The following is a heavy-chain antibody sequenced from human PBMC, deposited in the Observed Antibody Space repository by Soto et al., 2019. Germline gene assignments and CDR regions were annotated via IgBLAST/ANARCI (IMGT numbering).Heavy chain of an antibody. CDR3: AKEFGSGSVGPRVAYFDC. CDR1: GFTFSNYA. Sequence: PGGSLRLSCAASGFTFSNYAMSWVRQAPGKGLEWLSVISGSGDITNYADSVKGRFTISRDNSKNTLYLQMNSLRAEDTAVYYCAKEFGSGSVGPRVAYFDCWGQGALVTVSS. D-gene: IGHD3-10*01. J-gene: IGHJ4*02. CDR2: ISGSGDIT. V-gene: IGHV3-23*01.